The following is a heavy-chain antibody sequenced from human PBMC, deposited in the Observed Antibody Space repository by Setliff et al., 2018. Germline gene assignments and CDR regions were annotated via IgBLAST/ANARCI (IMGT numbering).Heavy chain of an antibody. D-gene: IGHD5-12*01. V-gene: IGHV4-4*08. Sequence: PSETLSLTCTVTGGSISSYYWSWIRQPPGKGLEWIGYIYTSGSTNYNPSLKSRVTISVDTSKNQFSLRLSSVTAADTAVYYCAGGYSGYDYDYWGQGTLVTAPQ. CDR2: IYTSGST. CDR3: AGGYSGYDYDY. J-gene: IGHJ4*02. CDR1: GGSISSYY.